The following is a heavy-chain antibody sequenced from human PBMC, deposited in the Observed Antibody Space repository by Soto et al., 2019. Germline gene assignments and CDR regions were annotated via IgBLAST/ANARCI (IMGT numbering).Heavy chain of an antibody. CDR1: GCTVTSYG. Sequence: GASVKVSCKASGCTVTSYGISWVRQAPGQGLEWMGWISAYSGNTNYAQKLQGRVTMTTDTSTSTAYMELRSLRSDDTAVYYCARDGFAYSSSSSSISPYFYYSGMDVWGQGTTVTVSS. CDR2: ISAYSGNT. CDR3: ARDGFAYSSSSSSISPYFYYSGMDV. J-gene: IGHJ6*02. V-gene: IGHV1-18*01. D-gene: IGHD6-6*01.